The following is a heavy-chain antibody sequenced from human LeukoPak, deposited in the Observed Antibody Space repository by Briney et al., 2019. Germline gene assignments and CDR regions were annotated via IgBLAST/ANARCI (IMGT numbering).Heavy chain of an antibody. CDR2: INHNGNVN. Sequence: GGSLRLSCAASGFTFSSYWTNWARQAPGKGLEWVASINHNGNVNYYVDSVKGRFTISRDNAKNSLYLQMGNLRAEDTAVYFCARGGGLDVWGQGATVTVSS. D-gene: IGHD3-16*01. CDR3: ARGGGLDV. CDR1: GFTFSSYW. V-gene: IGHV3-7*03. J-gene: IGHJ6*02.